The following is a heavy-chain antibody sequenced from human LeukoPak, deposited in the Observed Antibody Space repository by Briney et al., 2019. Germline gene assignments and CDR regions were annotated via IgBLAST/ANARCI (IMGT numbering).Heavy chain of an antibody. CDR1: GFTFSSFG. CDR3: ARDRFGLYYFDY. CDR2: IWYDASNK. D-gene: IGHD3/OR15-3a*01. V-gene: IGHV3-33*01. J-gene: IGHJ4*02. Sequence: GGSLTLSCAASGFTFSSFGMHWVRQAPGKGLEWVAVIWYDASNKYYADSVKGRFTISRDNSKNTLYLQMNSLRDDDTAVYYCARDRFGLYYFDYWGQGTLVTVSS.